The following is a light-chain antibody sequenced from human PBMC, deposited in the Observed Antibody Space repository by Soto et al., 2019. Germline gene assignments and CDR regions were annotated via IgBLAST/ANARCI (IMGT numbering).Light chain of an antibody. J-gene: IGKJ4*01. V-gene: IGKV3-20*01. CDR1: QNITNNY. CDR2: GAS. Sequence: EIVLTQSPGTLSLSPGERATLPCRASQNITNNYVAWYQHKPGQAPRLLIYGASSRATGIPVRFSGSGSGTDFTLTISRLEPEDFAVYHCQQYNNWPPFTFGGGTKVDIK. CDR3: QQYNNWPPFT.